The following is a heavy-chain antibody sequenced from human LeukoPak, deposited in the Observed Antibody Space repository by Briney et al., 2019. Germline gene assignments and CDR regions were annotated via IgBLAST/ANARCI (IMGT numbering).Heavy chain of an antibody. J-gene: IGHJ3*02. CDR3: ARDLLKHTYYYDSSGYYDAFDI. D-gene: IGHD3-22*01. CDR2: ISAYNGNT. V-gene: IGHV1-18*01. CDR1: GYTFTSYG. Sequence: ASVKVSCKASGYTFTSYGISWVRQAPGQGREWMGWISAYNGNTNYAQKLQGRVTMTTDTSTSTAYMELRSLRSDDTAVYYCARDLLKHTYYYDSSGYYDAFDIWGQGTMVTVSS.